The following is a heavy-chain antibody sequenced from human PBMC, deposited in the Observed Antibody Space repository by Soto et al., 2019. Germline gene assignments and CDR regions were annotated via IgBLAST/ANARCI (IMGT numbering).Heavy chain of an antibody. D-gene: IGHD3-10*01. CDR1: GGSISSGGYS. CDR2: IYHSGST. J-gene: IGHJ4*02. CDR3: ARAIGWFGELLGGYYFDY. V-gene: IGHV4-30-2*01. Sequence: QLQLQESGSGLVKPSQTLSLTCAVSGGSISSGGYSWSWIRQPPGKGLEWIGYIYHSGSTYYNPSLTSRVTISVDRYKNQFSLKLSSVTAADTAVYYCARAIGWFGELLGGYYFDYWGQGTLVTVSS.